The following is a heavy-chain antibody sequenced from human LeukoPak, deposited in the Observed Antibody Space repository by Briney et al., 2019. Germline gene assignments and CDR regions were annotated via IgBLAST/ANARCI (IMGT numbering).Heavy chain of an antibody. CDR3: ARNWYTKSWTHLGY. J-gene: IGHJ4*02. Sequence: PSETLSLTCTVSSGSIRSYHWAWIRQPAGKELEWIGRIYTTGDTDYNPSLKSRVTMSVDTSKNQFSLNLRSVTTADTAFYYCARNWYTKSWTHLGYWGQGILVSVSS. CDR1: SGSIRSYH. V-gene: IGHV4-4*07. D-gene: IGHD3/OR15-3a*01. CDR2: IYTTGDT.